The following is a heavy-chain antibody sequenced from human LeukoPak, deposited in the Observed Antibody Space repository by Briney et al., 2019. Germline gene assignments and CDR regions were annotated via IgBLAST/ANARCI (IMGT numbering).Heavy chain of an antibody. CDR1: GGSISNYY. D-gene: IGHD3-22*01. J-gene: IGHJ4*02. CDR3: ARYWGPYDNSGAYFDY. V-gene: IGHV4-59*05. CDR2: MYYSGST. Sequence: PSETLSLTCSVSGGSISNYYWSWIRQPPGKGLEWIGSMYYSGSTYYNPSLKSRVTISVDTSKNQFSLKLSSVTAADTAMYYCARYWGPYDNSGAYFDYWGQGTLVTVSS.